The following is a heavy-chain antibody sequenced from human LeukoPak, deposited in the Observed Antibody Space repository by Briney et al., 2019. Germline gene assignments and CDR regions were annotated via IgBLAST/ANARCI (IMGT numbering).Heavy chain of an antibody. CDR2: INQDGSEK. D-gene: IGHD1-26*01. Sequence: GGSLRLSCAASAFTFSSHWMTWVSQVPGKGPEWVANINQDGSEKYCVDSVKGRFTISRDDAKNSLYLQMNSLRLEDTAVYYCATSGGAFAYWGQGTLVTVSS. J-gene: IGHJ4*02. V-gene: IGHV3-7*01. CDR1: AFTFSSHW. CDR3: ATSGGAFAY.